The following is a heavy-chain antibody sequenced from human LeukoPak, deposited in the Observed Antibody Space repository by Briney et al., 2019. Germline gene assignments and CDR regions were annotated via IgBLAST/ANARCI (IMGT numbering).Heavy chain of an antibody. V-gene: IGHV3-23*01. D-gene: IGHD2-2*02. CDR1: GFTFDDYA. Sequence: PGRSLRLSCAASGFTFDDYAMHWVRQAPGKGLEWVSAISGSGGSTYYADSVKGRFTISRDNSKNTLYLQMNSLRAEDTAVYYCAKIKRDIVVGPAAIGEYWGEGTLVTVSS. J-gene: IGHJ4*02. CDR2: ISGSGGST. CDR3: AKIKRDIVVGPAAIGEY.